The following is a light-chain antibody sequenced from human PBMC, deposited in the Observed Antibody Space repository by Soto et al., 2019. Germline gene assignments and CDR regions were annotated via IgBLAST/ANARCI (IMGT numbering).Light chain of an antibody. CDR3: SSYAGTNRV. Sequence: QSALTQPPSASGSPGQSVTISCTGTSSDVGANNYVSWYQQHPGKAPEHMIYEVSKRPSGVPDRFSGSKSGNTASLTVSGLQAEDEADYYCSSYAGTNRVFGTGTKLTVL. CDR1: SSDVGANNY. V-gene: IGLV2-8*01. CDR2: EVS. J-gene: IGLJ1*01.